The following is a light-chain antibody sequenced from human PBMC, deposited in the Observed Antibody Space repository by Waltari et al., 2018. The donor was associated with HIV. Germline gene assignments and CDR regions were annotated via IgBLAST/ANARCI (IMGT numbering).Light chain of an antibody. Sequence: QSALTQPRSVSGSPGQSVTISCPGTSSDVGGYNYVSWYQQHPGKAPKPMIYDVSKRPSGVPDRCSGSKSGNTASLTISGLQAEDEADYYCCSYAGSYTFVVFGGGTKLTVL. CDR3: CSYAGSYTFVV. J-gene: IGLJ2*01. CDR1: SSDVGGYNY. CDR2: DVS. V-gene: IGLV2-11*01.